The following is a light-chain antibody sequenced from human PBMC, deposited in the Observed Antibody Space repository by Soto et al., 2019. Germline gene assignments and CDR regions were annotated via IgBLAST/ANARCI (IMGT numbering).Light chain of an antibody. CDR3: QSYDSSLSGSNVV. J-gene: IGLJ2*01. Sequence: QSVLTQPPSVSGAPGQRVTISCTGSSYNIGAGYDVHGYQQLPGTAPKLLIYGNSNRPSGVPDRFSGSKSGTSASLAITGLQADDEADYYCQSYDSSLSGSNVVFGGGTKLTVL. CDR2: GNS. CDR1: SYNIGAGYD. V-gene: IGLV1-40*01.